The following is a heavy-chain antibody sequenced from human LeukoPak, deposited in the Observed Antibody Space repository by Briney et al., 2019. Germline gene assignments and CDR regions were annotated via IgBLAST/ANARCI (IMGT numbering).Heavy chain of an antibody. J-gene: IGHJ4*02. V-gene: IGHV3-33*01. CDR2: IWYDGSNK. Sequence: GRSLRLSCAASGFTFSSYGMYWVRQAPGKGLEWVAVIWYDGSNKYYADSVKGRFTISRDNSKNTLYLQMNSLRAEDTAVYYCARGNGSGYYYDYWGQGTLVTVSS. CDR3: ARGNGSGYYYDY. D-gene: IGHD3-22*01. CDR1: GFTFSSYG.